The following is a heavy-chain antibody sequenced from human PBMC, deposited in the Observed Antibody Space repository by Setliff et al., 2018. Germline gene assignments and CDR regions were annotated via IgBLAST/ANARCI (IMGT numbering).Heavy chain of an antibody. CDR2: ISGSGSTI. Sequence: GSLRLSCAASGFTFSSYEMNWVRQAPGKGLEWVSYISGSGSTIYYADSVKGRFTISRDNAKNSLYLQMNSLRAEDTAVYYCACPDILTGLYDYWGQGTLVTVSS. J-gene: IGHJ4*02. V-gene: IGHV3-48*03. CDR3: ACPDILTGLYDY. D-gene: IGHD3-9*01. CDR1: GFTFSSYE.